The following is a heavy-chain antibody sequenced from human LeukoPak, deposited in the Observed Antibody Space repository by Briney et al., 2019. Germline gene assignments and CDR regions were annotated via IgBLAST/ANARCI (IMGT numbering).Heavy chain of an antibody. CDR3: ARDTVDFWSGIQMYYFDY. J-gene: IGHJ4*02. V-gene: IGHV4-39*07. Sequence: PSETLSLTCTVSGGSTSSSSYYWGWIRQPPGKGLGWIGSIYYGGSTSYNPSLKGRAPISVDTSKNQFSLKLRSVTAADPAVYYCARDTVDFWSGIQMYYFDYWGQGTLVTVSS. CDR1: GGSTSSSSYY. CDR2: IYYGGST. D-gene: IGHD3-3*01.